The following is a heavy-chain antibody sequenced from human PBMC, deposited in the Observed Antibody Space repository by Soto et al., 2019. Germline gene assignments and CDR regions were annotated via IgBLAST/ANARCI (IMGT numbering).Heavy chain of an antibody. J-gene: IGHJ4*02. CDR2: ISYSGST. CDR3: ARESDWPRGYFDS. CDR1: GGSISSGYYY. V-gene: IGHV4-31*03. Sequence: TSETLSLTCTVSGGSISSGYYYCTWIRQRPGKGLEWIGYISYSGSTNYNPSLKSRIRISVDTSKNQFSLELSSVTAADTAVYYCARESDWPRGYFDSWGQGTLVTVSS. D-gene: IGHD2-21*01.